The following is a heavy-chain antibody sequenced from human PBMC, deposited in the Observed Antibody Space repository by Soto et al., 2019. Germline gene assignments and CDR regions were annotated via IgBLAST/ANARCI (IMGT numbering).Heavy chain of an antibody. CDR3: ARRITSSFAY. V-gene: IGHV3-23*01. CDR2: ITGSGDYT. Sequence: EVQLLESGGGLVQPGGSLRLSCVASGFTFSIYNMNWVRQAPGKGLEWVSVITGSGDYTNYADSVKGRFTISRDNSKNTLYLQMNSLRAEDTAVYFCARRITSSFAYWGQGTLVTASS. J-gene: IGHJ4*02. CDR1: GFTFSIYN. D-gene: IGHD1-20*01.